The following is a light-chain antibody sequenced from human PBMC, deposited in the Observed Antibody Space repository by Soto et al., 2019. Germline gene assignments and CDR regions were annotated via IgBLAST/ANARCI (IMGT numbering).Light chain of an antibody. Sequence: EFVWTQSPGTLSLSPGERATLSCRASQTVRNNYLAWYQQKPGQAPRLLIYDASRRATGIPDRFSGGGSGTDCALTISRLEPEDFAVYYCQQFSSYPLTFGGGTKVEIK. CDR1: QTVRNNY. CDR3: QQFSSYPLT. V-gene: IGKV3-20*01. J-gene: IGKJ4*01. CDR2: DAS.